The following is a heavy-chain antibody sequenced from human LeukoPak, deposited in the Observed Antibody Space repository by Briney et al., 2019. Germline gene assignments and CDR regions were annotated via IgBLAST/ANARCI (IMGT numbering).Heavy chain of an antibody. CDR2: IKQDGSEI. CDR3: ARDVVVPAAMWYYFDY. CDR1: GFTFSNYW. Sequence: GGSLRLSCAASGFTFSNYWMGWVRQAPGKGLEWVANIKQDGSEIYYVDSVKGRFTISRDTAKDSLYLQMNSLRAEDTAVYYCARDVVVPAAMWYYFDYWGQGTLVTVSS. V-gene: IGHV3-7*01. D-gene: IGHD2-2*01. J-gene: IGHJ4*02.